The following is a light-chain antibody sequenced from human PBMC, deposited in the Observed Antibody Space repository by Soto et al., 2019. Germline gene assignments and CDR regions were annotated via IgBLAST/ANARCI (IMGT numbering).Light chain of an antibody. CDR3: LQYNTWPPIT. V-gene: IGKV3-15*01. CDR1: QSVSSD. Sequence: EIVMTQTRAAQSVSRGERRSLSCRASQSVSSDLAWFQQKPGQAPRLLIYGASTRATGIPARFSGSGSGTEFTLSICSLQSEDFAVYYSLQYNTWPPITTAQGTRLEIK. J-gene: IGKJ5*01. CDR2: GAS.